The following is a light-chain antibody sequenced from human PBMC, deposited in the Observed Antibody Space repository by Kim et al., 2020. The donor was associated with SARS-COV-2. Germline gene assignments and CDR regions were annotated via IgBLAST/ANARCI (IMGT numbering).Light chain of an antibody. J-gene: IGKJ2*02. Sequence: LSPGERATLSCRASQTISSNSLSWYQHKPGQAPRLLIYGASNRATGIPDRFSGSGSGTDFTLTISRLEPEDFAVYYCQQYDSSPCTFGQGTNWRS. CDR1: QTISSNS. CDR3: QQYDSSPCT. CDR2: GAS. V-gene: IGKV3-20*01.